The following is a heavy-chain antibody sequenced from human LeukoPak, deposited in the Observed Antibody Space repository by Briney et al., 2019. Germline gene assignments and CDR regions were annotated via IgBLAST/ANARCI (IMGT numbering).Heavy chain of an antibody. Sequence: SETLSLTCSVSGDSINRSDYYWGWIRQSPGKGLEWIGSIYYSGSTYYNPSLKSRVTISLDAAENQFSLKVTSVTAAETAVYYCARDPITVTYYYAMDVWGQGTTVTVSS. CDR2: IYYSGST. CDR3: ARDPITVTYYYAMDV. V-gene: IGHV4-39*07. D-gene: IGHD6-19*01. CDR1: GDSINRSDYY. J-gene: IGHJ6*02.